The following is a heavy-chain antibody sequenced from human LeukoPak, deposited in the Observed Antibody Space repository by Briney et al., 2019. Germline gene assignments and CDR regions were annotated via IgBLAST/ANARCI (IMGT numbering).Heavy chain of an antibody. CDR2: ISAYNGNT. CDR1: GYTFTSYG. CDR3: ARNSDSGLDY. V-gene: IGHV1-18*01. D-gene: IGHD1-14*01. J-gene: IGHJ4*02. Sequence: ASVKVSCKASGYTFTSYGISWVRQAPGQGLEWMGWISAYNGNTNYAQKFQGRVTMTRDMSTSTVYMELSSLGSEDTAIYYCARNSDSGLDYWGQGTLVTVSS.